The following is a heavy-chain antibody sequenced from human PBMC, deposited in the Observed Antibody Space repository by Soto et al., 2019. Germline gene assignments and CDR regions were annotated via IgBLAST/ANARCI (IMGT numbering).Heavy chain of an antibody. D-gene: IGHD1-7*01. CDR1: GGSFSGYY. CDR3: ARGLRGGLKLELPYSGRFDP. Sequence: QVQLQQWGAGLLKPSETLSLTCAVYGGSFSGYYWSWIRQPPGKGLEWIGEINHSGSTNYNPSLKSRVTISVDTSKNQFSLKLSSVTAADTAVYYCARGLRGGLKLELPYSGRFDPWGQGTLVTVSS. J-gene: IGHJ5*02. CDR2: INHSGST. V-gene: IGHV4-34*01.